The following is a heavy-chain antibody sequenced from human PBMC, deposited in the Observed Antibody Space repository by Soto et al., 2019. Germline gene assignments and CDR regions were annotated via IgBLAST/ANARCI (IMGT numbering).Heavy chain of an antibody. CDR2: INHSGST. CDR3: ARAYYDFWSGYWLDYYYYGMDV. D-gene: IGHD3-3*01. V-gene: IGHV4-34*01. J-gene: IGHJ6*02. Sequence: PSETLSLTCAVYGGSFSCYYWSWIRQPPGKGLEWIGEINHSGSTNYNPSLKSRVTISVDTSKNQFSLKLSSVTAADTAVYYCARAYYDFWSGYWLDYYYYGMDVWGQGTTVTVSS. CDR1: GGSFSCYY.